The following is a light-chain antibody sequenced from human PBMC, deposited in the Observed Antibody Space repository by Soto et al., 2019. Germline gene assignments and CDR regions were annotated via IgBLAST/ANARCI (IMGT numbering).Light chain of an antibody. J-gene: IGKJ1*01. CDR2: GVS. V-gene: IGKV3-20*01. CDR3: QHYGSSAT. Sequence: VVLTQSPGTLSLSPGERATLSCRPSQSVSSNYLAWYQQKPGQAPRLLISGVSSRATGIPDRFSGSGSGTEFNLTISRLEPEDFAVYYCQHYGSSATFGQGTKV. CDR1: QSVSSNY.